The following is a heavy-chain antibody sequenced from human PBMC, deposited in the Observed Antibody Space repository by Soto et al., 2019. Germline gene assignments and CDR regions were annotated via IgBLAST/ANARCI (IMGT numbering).Heavy chain of an antibody. CDR1: GFTFSNYA. D-gene: IGHD5-12*01. CDR3: VRDVDSGYYAYFDY. CDR2: ISDTGDRT. Sequence: GGSLRLSCAASGFTFSNYAMSWLRQAPGKGLEWVSTISDTGDRTSYADSVKGRFTISRDISRNTVYLHVDSLRAEDTAVYYCVRDVDSGYYAYFDYWGQGTLVTVSS. J-gene: IGHJ4*02. V-gene: IGHV3-23*01.